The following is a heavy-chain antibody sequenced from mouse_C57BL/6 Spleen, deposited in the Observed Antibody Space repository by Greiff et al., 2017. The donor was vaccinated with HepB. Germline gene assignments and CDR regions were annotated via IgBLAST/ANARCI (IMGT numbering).Heavy chain of an antibody. CDR1: GYTFTDYE. CDR2: IDPETGGT. V-gene: IGHV1-15*01. Sequence: QVQLPQSGAELVRPGASVPLSCKASGYTFTDYEMHWVKQTPVHGLEWIGAIDPETGGTAYNQKFKGKAILTADKSSSTAYMELRSLTSEDSAVYYCTREGGSIPDYWGQGTTRTVSS. J-gene: IGHJ2*01. CDR3: TREGGSIPDY. D-gene: IGHD1-1*01.